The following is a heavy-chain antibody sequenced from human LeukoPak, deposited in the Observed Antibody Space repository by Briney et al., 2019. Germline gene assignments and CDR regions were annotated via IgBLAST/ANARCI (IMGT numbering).Heavy chain of an antibody. CDR3: ATGEYSSSRHNQFDP. CDR2: FDPEDGET. D-gene: IGHD6-13*01. CDR1: GYTLTELS. J-gene: IGHJ5*02. Sequence: ASVKVSCKVSGYTLTELSMHWVRQAPGKGLEWMGGFDPEDGETIYAQKFQGRVTMTEDTSTDTAYMELSSLRSEDTAVYYCATGEYSSSRHNQFDPWGQGTLVTVSS. V-gene: IGHV1-24*01.